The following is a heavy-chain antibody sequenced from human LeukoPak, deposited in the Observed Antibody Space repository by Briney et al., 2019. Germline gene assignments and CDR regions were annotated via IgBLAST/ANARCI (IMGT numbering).Heavy chain of an antibody. CDR1: GFTFSSYA. V-gene: IGHV3-23*01. CDR2: ISGSGGST. J-gene: IGHJ4*02. D-gene: IGHD6-13*01. Sequence: GGSLRLSCAASGFTFSSYAMSWVRQAPGKGLEWVSAISGSGGSTYYADSVKGRFTISRDNSKNTLYLQMNSLRAQDTAVYHWAKGGYCSRRGGYYFDYWGQGTLVTVSS. CDR3: AKGGYCSRRGGYYFDY.